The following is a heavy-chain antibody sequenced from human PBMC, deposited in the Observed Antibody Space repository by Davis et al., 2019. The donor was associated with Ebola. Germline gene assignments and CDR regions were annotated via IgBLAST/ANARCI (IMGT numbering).Heavy chain of an antibody. CDR1: GYTFTSYC. CDR2: ISAYNGNT. Sequence: ASVKVSCKASGYTFTSYCISWVRQAPAQGLEWMGWISAYNGNTNYAQKLQGRVTMTTDTSTSTAYMELRSLRSDDTAVYYCARDLAEWELFWANAFDIWGQGTMVTVSS. J-gene: IGHJ3*02. D-gene: IGHD1-26*01. V-gene: IGHV1-18*01. CDR3: ARDLAEWELFWANAFDI.